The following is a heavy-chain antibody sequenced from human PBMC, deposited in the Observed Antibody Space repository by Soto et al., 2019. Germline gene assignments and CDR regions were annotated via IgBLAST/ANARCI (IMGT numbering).Heavy chain of an antibody. Sequence: EVQLLESGGGLEQPGGSLRLSCAASGFTFSDYAMTWVRQAPGKGLEWVSTISGSGITTNYADSVKGRFTISRDNSENTLYMQMSSLRAEDTAVYYCGRVGTIFGVVRRPIDYWGQRTLVTVSS. CDR2: ISGSGITT. CDR3: GRVGTIFGVVRRPIDY. CDR1: GFTFSDYA. V-gene: IGHV3-23*01. J-gene: IGHJ4*02. D-gene: IGHD3-3*01.